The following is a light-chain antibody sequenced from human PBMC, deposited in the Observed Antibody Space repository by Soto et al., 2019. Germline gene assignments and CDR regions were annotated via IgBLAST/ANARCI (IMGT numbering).Light chain of an antibody. CDR2: EDT. Sequence: SYELTQPPSVSVSPGQTVSITCSGDTLGNKYACWYQQKPGQSPVVVIYEDTKRPSGIPERFSGSNSGNTATLTIIGTQATDEADYYCQAWDSGTAVFGGGTKLTVL. CDR1: TLGNKY. V-gene: IGLV3-1*01. J-gene: IGLJ2*01. CDR3: QAWDSGTAV.